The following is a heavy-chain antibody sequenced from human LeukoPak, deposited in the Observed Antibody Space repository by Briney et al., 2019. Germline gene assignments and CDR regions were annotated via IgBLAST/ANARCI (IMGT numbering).Heavy chain of an antibody. CDR1: GFTFSSYS. D-gene: IGHD3-3*02. J-gene: IGHJ4*02. V-gene: IGHV3-21*04. Sequence: GGSLRLSCAASGFTFSSYSMNWVRQAPGKRLEWVSSISSSSSYIYYADSVKGRFTISRDSSKRTLYLQMNSLRAEDTAVYYCAKDAHFGPYYFDFWGQGTLVTVSS. CDR3: AKDAHFGPYYFDF. CDR2: ISSSSSYI.